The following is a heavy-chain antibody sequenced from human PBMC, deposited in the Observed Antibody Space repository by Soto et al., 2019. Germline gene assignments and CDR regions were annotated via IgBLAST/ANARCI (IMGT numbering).Heavy chain of an antibody. CDR1: GYTFTSYY. J-gene: IGHJ3*02. Sequence: ASVKVSCKASGYTFTSYYMHWVRQAPGQGLEWMGMIIPICGRTSYAQKFQGRVTITADESTSTAYMELSSLRSEDTAVYYCARDQGYVDTAMVTRAFDIWGQGTMVTVSS. D-gene: IGHD5-18*01. CDR2: IIPICGRT. V-gene: IGHV1-46*01. CDR3: ARDQGYVDTAMVTRAFDI.